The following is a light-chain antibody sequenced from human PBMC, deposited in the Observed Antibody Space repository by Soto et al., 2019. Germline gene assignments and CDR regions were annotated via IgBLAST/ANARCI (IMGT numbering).Light chain of an antibody. Sequence: EIVLTQSPGTLSLSPGERATLSCRASQSISSSYLAWYQQKPGQAPRLLMYDASSRATGIPDRFSGSGSGTDFTLTISRLEAEDFAVYYCQQYGSSPRTFGQGTKVDIK. J-gene: IGKJ1*01. CDR1: QSISSSY. CDR2: DAS. V-gene: IGKV3-20*01. CDR3: QQYGSSPRT.